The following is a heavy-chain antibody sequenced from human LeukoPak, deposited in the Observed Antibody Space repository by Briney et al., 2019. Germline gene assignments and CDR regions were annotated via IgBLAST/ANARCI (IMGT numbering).Heavy chain of an antibody. CDR3: EKGVVGAVRAAAAGYCEY. V-gene: IGHV3-23*01. Sequence: GGSLRLSCAASGFSFSTYAMNWVRQAPGKGLEWVSAIGNSGVDTYYADSVKGRFTISRDNSKNTLYLQMNSLRAEDTAVYYCEKGVVGAVRAAAAGYCEYWGQGTLVTVSS. J-gene: IGHJ4*02. CDR1: GFSFSTYA. CDR2: IGNSGVDT. D-gene: IGHD1-26*01.